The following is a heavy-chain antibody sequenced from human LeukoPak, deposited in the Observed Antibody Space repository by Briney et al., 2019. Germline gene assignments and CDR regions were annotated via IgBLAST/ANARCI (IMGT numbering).Heavy chain of an antibody. D-gene: IGHD2-2*01. Sequence: GRFLRLSCAASGLTFSSYTLHWVRQSPGKGLEWVAVISYDGNNKYYADSVKGRFTISRDNSKNTIYLQMSSLRAEATAVYYCATAFVGPYCISISCHVNYFDYWGQGTLVTVSS. CDR2: ISYDGNNK. CDR3: ATAFVGPYCISISCHVNYFDY. J-gene: IGHJ4*02. V-gene: IGHV3-30-3*01. CDR1: GLTFSSYT.